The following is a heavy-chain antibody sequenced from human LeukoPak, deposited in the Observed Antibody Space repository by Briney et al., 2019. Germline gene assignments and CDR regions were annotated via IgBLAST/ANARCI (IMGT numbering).Heavy chain of an antibody. Sequence: PGGSLRLSCATSGFTFNSYGMNWVRQAPGKGLEWVAVISYDGSNKYYADSVKGRFTISRDNSKNTLYLQMNSLRAEDTAVYYCARDLEQFGPDAFDIWGQGTMVTVSS. D-gene: IGHD3-16*01. CDR1: GFTFNSYG. CDR2: ISYDGSNK. J-gene: IGHJ3*02. V-gene: IGHV3-30*19. CDR3: ARDLEQFGPDAFDI.